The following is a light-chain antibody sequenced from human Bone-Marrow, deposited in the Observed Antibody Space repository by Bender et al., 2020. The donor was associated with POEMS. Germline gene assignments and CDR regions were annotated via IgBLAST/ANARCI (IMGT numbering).Light chain of an antibody. J-gene: IGLJ2*01. CDR3: RARDSDTVI. Sequence: SYVLTQPPSVSVAPGQTARITCGGNSIGSKIVHWYQQKPGQAPVLVVYDNSDRPSGIPERFSGSNSGNTATLTISGTQAMDEADYYCRARDSDTVIFGGGTKLTVL. CDR1: SIGSKI. V-gene: IGLV3-21*02. CDR2: DNS.